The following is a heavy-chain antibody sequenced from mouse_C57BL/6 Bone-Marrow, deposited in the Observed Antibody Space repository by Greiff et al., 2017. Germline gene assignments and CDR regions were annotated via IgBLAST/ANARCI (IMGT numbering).Heavy chain of an antibody. Sequence: QVQLKESGPGLVQPSQRLSITCTVSGFSLTSYGVHWVRQSPGKGLEWLGVIWSGGSTDYNAAFISRLSISKDNSKSQVFFKMHMLLSDDTSIYYFASLYDYDYYDAMDYWGQGTSVTVSS. CDR2: IWSGGST. CDR1: GFSLTSYG. D-gene: IGHD2-4*01. V-gene: IGHV2-2*01. CDR3: ASLYDYDYYDAMDY. J-gene: IGHJ4*01.